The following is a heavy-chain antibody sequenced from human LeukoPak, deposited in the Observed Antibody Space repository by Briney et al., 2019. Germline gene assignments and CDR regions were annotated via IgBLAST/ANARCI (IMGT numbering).Heavy chain of an antibody. D-gene: IGHD7-27*01. CDR2: ISWNSGSI. CDR1: GFTFDDYA. J-gene: IGHJ5*02. V-gene: IGHV3-9*01. CDR3: ARERSMGT. Sequence: GGSLRLSCAASGFTFDDYAMHWVRQAPGKGLEWVSGISWNSGSIGYADSVKGRFTISRDNAKNSLFLQMNSLRAEDTAVYYCARERSMGTLGQGTLVTVSS.